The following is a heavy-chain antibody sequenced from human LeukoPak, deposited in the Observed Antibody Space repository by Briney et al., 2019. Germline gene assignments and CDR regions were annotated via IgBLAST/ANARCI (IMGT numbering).Heavy chain of an antibody. CDR3: ARLPYDSSGYHTPDAFDI. D-gene: IGHD3-22*01. CDR1: GGSISSYY. CDR2: IHYSGSS. V-gene: IGHV4-59*01. Sequence: SETLSLTCTVSGGSISSYYWSWIRQPPGKGLEWIGYIHYSGSSNYNPSLKSRVSISVDTTKNQFSLRLSSVTAADTAVYYCARLPYDSSGYHTPDAFDIWGQGTMVTVSS. J-gene: IGHJ3*02.